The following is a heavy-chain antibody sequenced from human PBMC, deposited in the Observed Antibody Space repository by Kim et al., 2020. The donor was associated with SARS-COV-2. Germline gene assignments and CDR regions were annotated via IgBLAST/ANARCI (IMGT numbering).Heavy chain of an antibody. CDR1: GGSISSGGYY. Sequence: SETLSLTCTVSGGSISSGGYYWSWIRQHPGKGLEWIGYIYYSGSTYYNPSLKSRVTISVDTSKNQFSLKLSSVTAADTAVYYCARTRHDSSGYYYADYWGQGTLVTVSS. J-gene: IGHJ4*02. CDR3: ARTRHDSSGYYYADY. D-gene: IGHD3-22*01. CDR2: IYYSGST. V-gene: IGHV4-31*03.